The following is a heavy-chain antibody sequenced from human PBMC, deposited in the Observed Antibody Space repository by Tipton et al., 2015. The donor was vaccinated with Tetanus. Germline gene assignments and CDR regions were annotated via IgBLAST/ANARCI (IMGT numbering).Heavy chain of an antibody. CDR1: GFTFRSYA. Sequence: SLRLSCAASGFTFRSYAMNWVRQAPGKGLEWVSSINYSSSYIFYADSVKGRFTISRDNAWNLLYLQGNSLRAEDTAVYYCARVADSAMVRPLDYWGQGILVTVSS. J-gene: IGHJ4*02. D-gene: IGHD5-18*01. CDR2: INYSSSYI. V-gene: IGHV3-21*01. CDR3: ARVADSAMVRPLDY.